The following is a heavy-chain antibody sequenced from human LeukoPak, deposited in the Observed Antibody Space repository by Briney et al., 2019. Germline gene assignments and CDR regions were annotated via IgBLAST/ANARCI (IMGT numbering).Heavy chain of an antibody. V-gene: IGHV1-2*02. CDR3: AREDYYGSGSLP. D-gene: IGHD3-10*01. J-gene: IGHJ4*02. CDR1: GYTFTGYY. CDR2: INPNSGGT. Sequence: ASVKVSCEASGYTFTGYYMHWVRQAPGQGLEWMGWINPNSGGTNYAQKFQGRVTMTRDTSISTAYMELSRLRSDGTAVYYCAREDYYGSGSLPWGQGTLVTVSS.